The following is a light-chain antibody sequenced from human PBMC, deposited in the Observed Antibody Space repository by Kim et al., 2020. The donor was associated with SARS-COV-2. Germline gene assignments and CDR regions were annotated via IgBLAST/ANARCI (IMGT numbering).Light chain of an antibody. CDR1: SSNVGRHF. CDR3: ATWDVTLNGWV. CDR2: NDN. V-gene: IGLV1-44*01. J-gene: IGLJ3*02. Sequence: GQRVTISCSGASSNVGRHFVNLDQQLPGTAPKVFIYNDNQRPSGVPDRFSGSRSGTSASLAISGLQSEDEADYYCATWDVTLNGWVFGGGTQLTVL.